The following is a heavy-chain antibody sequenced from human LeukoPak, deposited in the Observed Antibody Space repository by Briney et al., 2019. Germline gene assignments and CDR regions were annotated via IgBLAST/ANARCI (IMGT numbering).Heavy chain of an antibody. J-gene: IGHJ5*02. CDR1: GFTLKNYW. V-gene: IGHV3-74*03. Sequence: PGGSLRLSCETSGFTLKNYWMSWLRRAPGKGLEWVSRSKYDGSTAMYAESVKGRFTISRDNARGTLYLQMNSLRVDDTAVYYCAKSDWFDPCGRGILVTASS. CDR2: SKYDGSTA. CDR3: AKSDWFDP.